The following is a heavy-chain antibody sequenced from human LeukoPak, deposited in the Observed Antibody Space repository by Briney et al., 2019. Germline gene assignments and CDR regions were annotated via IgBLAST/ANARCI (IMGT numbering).Heavy chain of an antibody. V-gene: IGHV4-39*01. CDR3: ARHWGAEMATNYYFDY. CDR2: IYYSGST. Sequence: TETLSLTCTVSGGSISSSSYYWGWIRQPPGKWLEWIGSIYYSGSTYYNPSLKSRVTISVDTSKNQFSLKLSSVTAADTAVYYCARHWGAEMATNYYFDYWGQGTLVTVSS. J-gene: IGHJ4*02. D-gene: IGHD5-24*01. CDR1: GGSISSSSYY.